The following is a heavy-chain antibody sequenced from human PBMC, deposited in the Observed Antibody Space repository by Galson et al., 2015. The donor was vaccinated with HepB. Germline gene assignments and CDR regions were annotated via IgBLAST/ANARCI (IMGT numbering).Heavy chain of an antibody. D-gene: IGHD2-8*02. V-gene: IGHV3-30*18. J-gene: IGHJ6*02. CDR1: GFTFSSYG. CDR2: ISYDGSNK. Sequence: SLRLSCAASGFTFSSYGMHWVRQAPGKGLEWVAVISYDGSNKYYADSVKGRFTISRDNSKNTLYLQMNSLRAEDTAVYYCAKFLPSTGAPDVWGQGTTVTVSS. CDR3: AKFLPSTGAPDV.